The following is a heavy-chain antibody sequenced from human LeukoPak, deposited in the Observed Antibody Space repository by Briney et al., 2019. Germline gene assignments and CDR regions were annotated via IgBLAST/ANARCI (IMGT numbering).Heavy chain of an antibody. Sequence: PSETLSLTRAVYGGSFSGYYWSWIRQPPGKGLEWIGEINHSGSTNYNPSLKSRVTISVDTSKNQFSLKLSSVTAADTAVYYCARRETGYSSGWYDAFDIWGQGTMVTVSS. CDR3: ARRETGYSSGWYDAFDI. CDR2: INHSGST. J-gene: IGHJ3*02. D-gene: IGHD6-19*01. CDR1: GGSFSGYY. V-gene: IGHV4-34*01.